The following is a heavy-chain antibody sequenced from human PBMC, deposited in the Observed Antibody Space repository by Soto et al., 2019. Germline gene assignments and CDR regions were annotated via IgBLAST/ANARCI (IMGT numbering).Heavy chain of an antibody. J-gene: IGHJ6*02. CDR2: INPSGGST. CDR1: GYTFTSYY. Sequence: ASVKVSCKASGYTFTSYYMHWVRQAPGQGLEWMGIINPSGGSTSYAQKFQGRVTITADESTSTAYMELSSLRSEDTAVYYCARVGPITIFGVVPNYYGMDVWGQGTTVTVSS. V-gene: IGHV1-46*01. D-gene: IGHD3-3*01. CDR3: ARVGPITIFGVVPNYYGMDV.